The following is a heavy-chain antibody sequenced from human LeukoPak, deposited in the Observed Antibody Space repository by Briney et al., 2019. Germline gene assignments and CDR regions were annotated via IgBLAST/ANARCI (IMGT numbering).Heavy chain of an antibody. CDR2: IYYSGST. CDR3: ARVHHYYDSSGHFDY. V-gene: IGHV4-59*01. Sequence: PSETLSLTCTASGGSISSYYWSWIRQPPGKGLEWIGYIYYSGSTNYNPSLKSRVTISVDTSKNQLSLKLSSVTAADTAVYYCARVHHYYDSSGHFDYWGQGTLVTVSS. CDR1: GGSISSYY. J-gene: IGHJ4*02. D-gene: IGHD3-22*01.